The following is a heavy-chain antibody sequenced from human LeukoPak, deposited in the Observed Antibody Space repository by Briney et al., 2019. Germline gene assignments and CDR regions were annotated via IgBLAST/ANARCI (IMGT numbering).Heavy chain of an antibody. D-gene: IGHD3-22*01. Sequence: SETLSLTCTVSGGSVSSGSYYWSWIRQPPGKGLEWIGYIYYSGSTNYNPSLKRRVTISVDTSKNQFSLKLSSVTAADTAVYYCASSTYYYDSSGYDFDYWGQGTLVTVSS. J-gene: IGHJ4*02. V-gene: IGHV4-61*01. CDR1: GGSVSSGSYY. CDR3: ASSTYYYDSSGYDFDY. CDR2: IYYSGST.